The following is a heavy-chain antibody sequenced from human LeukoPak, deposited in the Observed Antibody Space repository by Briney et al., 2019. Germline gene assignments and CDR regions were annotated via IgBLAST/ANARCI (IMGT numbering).Heavy chain of an antibody. CDR3: AREETDWFDP. CDR2: IYHSGST. CDR1: GGSISSGGYY. J-gene: IGHJ5*02. Sequence: SQTLSLTCTVSGGSISSGGYYWSWIRQPPGKGLEWIGYIYHSGSTYYNPSLKSRVTISVDRSKNQFSLKLSSVTAADTAVYYCAREETDWFDPWGQGTLVTVSS. V-gene: IGHV4-30-2*01.